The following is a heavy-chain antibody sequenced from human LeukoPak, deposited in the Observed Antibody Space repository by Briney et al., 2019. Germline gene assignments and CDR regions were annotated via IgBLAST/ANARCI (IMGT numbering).Heavy chain of an antibody. CDR3: ARHNSAVGAFEY. CDR2: IYYTGSV. CDR1: AGSISTYY. Sequence: SETLSLTCTVSAGSISTYYWSWIRQPPAKGLEGIGAIYYTGSVHYNPSLKSRVTISVDTSKNQFSVKLSSVTAADTAMYYCARHNSAVGAFEYWGQGTLVTVSS. V-gene: IGHV4-59*08. D-gene: IGHD1-26*01. J-gene: IGHJ4*02.